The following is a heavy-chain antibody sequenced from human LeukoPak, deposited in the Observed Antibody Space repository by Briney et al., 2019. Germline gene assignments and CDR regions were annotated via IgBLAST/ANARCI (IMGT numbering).Heavy chain of an antibody. CDR2: IKQDGSEK. V-gene: IGHV3-7*03. CDR3: AKDLRCFCY. CDR1: GFTFSSYW. D-gene: IGHD5/OR15-5a*01. Sequence: GGSLRLSCAASGFTFSSYWMSWVRQAPGKGLEWVANIKQDGSEKYYVDSVKGRFTISRDNSKNTLYLQMNGLRAEDTAVYYCAKDLRCFCYWGQGTLVTVSS. J-gene: IGHJ4*02.